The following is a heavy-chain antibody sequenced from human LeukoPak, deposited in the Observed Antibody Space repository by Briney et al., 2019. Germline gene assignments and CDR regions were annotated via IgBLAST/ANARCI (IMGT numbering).Heavy chain of an antibody. J-gene: IGHJ4*02. CDR2: ISYDGSNK. CDR1: GFTFSSSG. V-gene: IGHV3-30*03. Sequence: GSLRLSCAASGFTFSSSGMHWVRQAPGKGLEWVAVISYDGSNKYYADSVKGRFTISRDNSKNTLYLQMNSLRAEDTAVYYCARGPGYDFWSGYSTFDYWGQGTLVTVSS. D-gene: IGHD3-3*01. CDR3: ARGPGYDFWSGYSTFDY.